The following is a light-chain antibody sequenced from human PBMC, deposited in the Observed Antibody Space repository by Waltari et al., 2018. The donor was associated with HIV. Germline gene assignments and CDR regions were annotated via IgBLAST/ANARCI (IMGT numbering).Light chain of an antibody. CDR3: QQYYSTPGT. V-gene: IGKV1-NL1*01. CDR1: QGISDS. CDR2: AAS. Sequence: DIQMTQSPSSLSASVGDRVTITCRASQGISDSLAWYQQKPGKGPKRLLYAASRLESGVPPRVSGSGSGTDYTLTISSLQPEDFATYYCQQYYSTPGTLGQGPKVEIK. J-gene: IGKJ1*01.